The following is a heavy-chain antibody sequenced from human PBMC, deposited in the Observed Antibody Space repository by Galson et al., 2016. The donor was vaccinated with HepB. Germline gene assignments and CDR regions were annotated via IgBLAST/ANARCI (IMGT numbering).Heavy chain of an antibody. CDR2: IGTVGDT. D-gene: IGHD1-26*01. J-gene: IGHJ6*02. CDR1: GFIFSTYD. CDR3: VRGKALWELPPYYGMNV. V-gene: IGHV3-13*04. Sequence: SLRLSCAASGFIFSTYDMHWVRQPTGKGLEWVSAIGTVGDTHYPDYVTGRFTISRENAKTSLYLQMNSLRAGDTAVYYCVRGKALWELPPYYGMNVWGQGTTVIVSS.